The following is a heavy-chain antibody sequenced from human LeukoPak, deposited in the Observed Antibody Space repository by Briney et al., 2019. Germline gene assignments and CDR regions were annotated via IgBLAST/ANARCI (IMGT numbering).Heavy chain of an antibody. CDR1: GYLFTTYW. CDR3: ARRQGCSSTSCPPDY. J-gene: IGHJ4*02. D-gene: IGHD2-2*01. CDR2: IYPGDSDN. V-gene: IGHV5-51*01. Sequence: GESLKISCRGSGYLFTTYWRGWGPQMPRKGLEWMGIIYPGDSDNRYTPSFQGQVTMSADKSINTAYLQWSSLKDSDTAMYYCARRQGCSSTSCPPDYWGQGTLVTVSS.